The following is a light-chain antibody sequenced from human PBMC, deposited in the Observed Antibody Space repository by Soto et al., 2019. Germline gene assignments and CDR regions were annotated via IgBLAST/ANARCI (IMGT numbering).Light chain of an antibody. CDR2: GAS. CDR3: QQYNNWPPIT. J-gene: IGKJ5*01. V-gene: IGKV3-15*01. CDR1: QSVSSN. Sequence: EIVMTQSPATLSVSPGERATLSCRASQSVSSNLAWYQQKPGQAPRLLIYGASTRATGIPARFSGSGSGTEFTLTISSLQSEDFPLYYCQQYNNWPPITFAQGTRLEIK.